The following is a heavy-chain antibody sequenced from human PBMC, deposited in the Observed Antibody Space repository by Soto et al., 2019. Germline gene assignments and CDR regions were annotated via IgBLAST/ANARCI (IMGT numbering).Heavy chain of an antibody. CDR1: GTIFSSYT. J-gene: IGHJ6*02. CDR3: ARGLGGLMDY. V-gene: IGHV1-69*08. CDR2: IIPILGET. D-gene: IGHD3-16*01. Sequence: QDQLVQSGAEVKKPGSSVRVSCKASGTIFSSYTISWVRQAPGQGLEWMGRIIPILGETNSAQKFQGRVTLTADKSTNTAYMELNSLRLEDTAVYSCARGLGGLMDYWGQGTTVTVSS.